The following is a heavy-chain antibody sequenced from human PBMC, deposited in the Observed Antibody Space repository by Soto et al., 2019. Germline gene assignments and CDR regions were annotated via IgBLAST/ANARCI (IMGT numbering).Heavy chain of an antibody. D-gene: IGHD2-15*01. CDR2: IYYSGST. Sequence: NPAETLALTCTVSGGSSSSSSYCWGWIRQTPGKGLEWIGSIYYSGSTYYNPSLKSRVTISVDTSKIQFSLKLSSVTAADTAVYYCARDFFHCSGGSCYSSQSWHWGQGTLVTVS. CDR1: GGSSSSSSYC. V-gene: IGHV4-39*02. CDR3: ARDFFHCSGGSCYSSQSWH. J-gene: IGHJ4*02.